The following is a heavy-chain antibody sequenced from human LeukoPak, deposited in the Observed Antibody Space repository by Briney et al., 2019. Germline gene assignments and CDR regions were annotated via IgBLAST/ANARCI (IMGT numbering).Heavy chain of an antibody. J-gene: IGHJ4*02. Sequence: GTSLRLSCAASGFTFSDYYMSWIRQAPGKGLEWVSYISSSGSTIYYADSVRGRFTISRDNSKNTLYLQMNSLRAEDAAVYFCAKAPVTSCRGAYCYPFDSWGQGTLVTVSS. CDR3: AKAPVTSCRGAYCYPFDS. CDR2: ISSSGSTI. CDR1: GFTFSDYY. D-gene: IGHD2-21*01. V-gene: IGHV3-11*01.